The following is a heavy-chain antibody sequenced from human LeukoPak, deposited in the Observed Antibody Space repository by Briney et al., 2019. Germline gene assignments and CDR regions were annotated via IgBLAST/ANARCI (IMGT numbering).Heavy chain of an antibody. Sequence: PGGSLRLSCAASGFTFISYAMSWVRQAPGKGLEWVSAISGSGGSTYYADSVKGRFTISRDNSKNTLDLQMNSLRAEDTAVYYCAKDQRFLEWLPDYFDYWGQGTLVTVSS. CDR1: GFTFISYA. CDR2: ISGSGGST. D-gene: IGHD3-3*01. V-gene: IGHV3-23*01. J-gene: IGHJ4*02. CDR3: AKDQRFLEWLPDYFDY.